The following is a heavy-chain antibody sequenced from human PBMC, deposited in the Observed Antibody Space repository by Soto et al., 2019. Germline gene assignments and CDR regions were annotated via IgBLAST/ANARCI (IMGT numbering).Heavy chain of an antibody. CDR3: ARSRYTSGWWTPPFDY. V-gene: IGHV4-59*01. CDR2: IYYSGST. D-gene: IGHD6-19*01. CDR1: GGSISSYY. J-gene: IGHJ4*02. Sequence: SETLSLTCAVSGGSISSYYWSWIRQPPGKGLEWIGYIYYSGSTNYNPSLKSRVTISVDTSKNQFSLKLASVTAADTAVYYCARSRYTSGWWTPPFDYWGQGTLVTVSS.